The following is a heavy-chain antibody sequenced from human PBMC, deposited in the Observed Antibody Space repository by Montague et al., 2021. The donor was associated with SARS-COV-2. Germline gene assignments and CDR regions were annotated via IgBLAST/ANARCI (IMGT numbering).Heavy chain of an antibody. Sequence: SETLSLTCTVSGGSISSSSYYWGWIRQPPGKGLEWIGSIYYSGSTYYNPSLKSRVTISVDTSKNQFSLKLSSVTAADTAVYYCARHGYQYVLLWFGELSGWYFDLWGRGTLVTVSS. D-gene: IGHD3-10*01. CDR1: GGSISSSSYY. V-gene: IGHV4-39*01. CDR2: IYYSGST. J-gene: IGHJ2*01. CDR3: ARHGYQYVLLWFGELSGWYFDL.